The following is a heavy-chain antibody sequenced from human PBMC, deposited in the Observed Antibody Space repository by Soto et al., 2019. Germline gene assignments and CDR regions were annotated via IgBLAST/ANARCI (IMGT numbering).Heavy chain of an antibody. V-gene: IGHV1-69*13. CDR1: GGTFSSYA. Sequence: SVKVSCKASGGTFSSYAISWVRQAPGQGLEWMGGIIPIFGTANYAQKFQGRVTITADESTSTAYMELSSLRSEDTAVYYCATYPLAVAGTNYFDYWGQGTLVTVSS. J-gene: IGHJ4*02. CDR2: IIPIFGTA. D-gene: IGHD6-19*01. CDR3: ATYPLAVAGTNYFDY.